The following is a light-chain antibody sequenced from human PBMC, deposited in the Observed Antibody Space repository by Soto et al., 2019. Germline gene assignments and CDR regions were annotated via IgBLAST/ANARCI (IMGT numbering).Light chain of an antibody. CDR3: KQYSAYPYT. J-gene: IGKJ2*01. CDR2: DAS. CDR1: QSISHW. V-gene: IGKV1-5*01. Sequence: DIQMTQSPSTLSAFVGDTVTITCRASQSISHWLAWYQQRPGRAPKLLIYDASSLESGVPSRFSGSGSGTEFTLTISSLQPDDFATYYCKQYSAYPYTFGQGTKLEIK.